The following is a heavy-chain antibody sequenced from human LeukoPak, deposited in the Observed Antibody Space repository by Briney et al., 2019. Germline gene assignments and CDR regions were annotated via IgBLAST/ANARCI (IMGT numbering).Heavy chain of an antibody. D-gene: IGHD2-21*01. CDR2: MYYSGGT. CDR1: GGSLSNYY. J-gene: IGHJ6*02. Sequence: SETLSLTCAVSGGSLSNYYWSWIRQPPGKGLEWIAYMYYSGGTNYNPSLKSRVTISVDTSKNQSSLKLSSVTAADTAVYYCARFVAHGGMDVWGQGTTVTVSS. V-gene: IGHV4-59*01. CDR3: ARFVAHGGMDV.